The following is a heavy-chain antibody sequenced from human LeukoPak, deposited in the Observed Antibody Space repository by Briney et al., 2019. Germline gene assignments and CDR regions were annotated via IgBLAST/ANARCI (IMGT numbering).Heavy chain of an antibody. CDR2: ISGSGGST. CDR1: GFTFSSYA. J-gene: IGHJ4*02. D-gene: IGHD4-17*01. V-gene: IGHV3-23*01. CDR3: AKGIGDYLYLPDRDY. Sequence: GGSLRLSCAASGFTFSSYAMSWVRQAPGKGLEWVSAISGSGGSTYYADSVKGRFTISRDNSKNTLYLQMNSLRAEDTAVYYCAKGIGDYLYLPDRDYWGQGTLVTVSS.